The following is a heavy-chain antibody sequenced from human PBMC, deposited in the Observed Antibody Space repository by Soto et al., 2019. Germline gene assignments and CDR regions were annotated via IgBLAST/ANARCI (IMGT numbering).Heavy chain of an antibody. V-gene: IGHV6-1*01. CDR2: TYYRSKWST. D-gene: IGHD3-10*01. J-gene: IGHJ4*02. CDR3: ARALAGSYDY. Sequence: PSQTLSLTCAISGDSVSRKSAAWNWNRQAPSRGLEWLGRTYYRSKWSTDYAVSLRGRITVNPDSSKNQFSMRLTSVTPEDSAGYYCARALAGSYDYWGQGTPVTVSS. CDR1: GDSVSRKSAA.